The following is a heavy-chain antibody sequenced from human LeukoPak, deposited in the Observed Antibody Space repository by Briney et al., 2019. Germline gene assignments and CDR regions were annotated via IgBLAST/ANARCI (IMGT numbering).Heavy chain of an antibody. D-gene: IGHD6-19*01. CDR3: ARGKPKQWLVHRHFDY. J-gene: IGHJ4*02. CDR1: GYTFTSYD. Sequence: ASVKGSCKASGYTFTSYDINWVRQATGQGLEWMGWMNPNSGNTGYAQKFQGRVTMTRNTSISTAYMELSSLRSEDTAVYYCARGKPKQWLVHRHFDYWGQGTLVTVSS. V-gene: IGHV1-8*01. CDR2: MNPNSGNT.